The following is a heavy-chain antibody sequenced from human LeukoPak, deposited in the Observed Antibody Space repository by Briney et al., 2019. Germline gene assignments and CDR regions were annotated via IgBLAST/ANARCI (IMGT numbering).Heavy chain of an antibody. CDR1: GFTFSTCT. V-gene: IGHV3-48*01. D-gene: IGHD6-19*01. Sequence: GGSLRLSCAASGFTFSTCTMNWVRQVPGEGLEWVSYISSSSSSIYYADSVKGRFTVSRDNAKNSLYLQMNSLRAEDTAVYYCAKGEAVAGSSEFDYWGQGTLVTVSS. CDR3: AKGEAVAGSSEFDY. CDR2: ISSSSSSI. J-gene: IGHJ4*02.